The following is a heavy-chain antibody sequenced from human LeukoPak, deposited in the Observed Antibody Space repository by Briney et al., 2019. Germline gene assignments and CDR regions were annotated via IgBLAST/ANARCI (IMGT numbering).Heavy chain of an antibody. V-gene: IGHV3-30*03. CDR3: ARLLWFGEFPDY. CDR1: GFTFSSYG. Sequence: GGSLRLSCAASGFTFSSYGMHWVRQAPGKGLEWVAVISYDGSNKYYADSVKGRFTISRDNSKNTLYLQINSLRAEDTAVYYCARLLWFGEFPDYWGQGTLVTVSS. D-gene: IGHD3-10*01. J-gene: IGHJ4*02. CDR2: ISYDGSNK.